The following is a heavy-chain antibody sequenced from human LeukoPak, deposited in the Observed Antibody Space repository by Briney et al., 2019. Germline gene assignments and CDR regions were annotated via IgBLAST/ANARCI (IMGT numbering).Heavy chain of an antibody. CDR3: ARDYRLSSGYYYPTPAFDI. Sequence: GGSLRLSCAASGFTFSSYEMNWVRQAPGKGLEWVSYISSSGSTIYYADSVKGRFTISRDNAKNSLYLQMNSLRAEDMAVYYCARDYRLSSGYYYPTPAFDIWGQGTMVTVSS. CDR1: GFTFSSYE. D-gene: IGHD3-22*01. CDR2: ISSSGSTI. J-gene: IGHJ3*02. V-gene: IGHV3-48*03.